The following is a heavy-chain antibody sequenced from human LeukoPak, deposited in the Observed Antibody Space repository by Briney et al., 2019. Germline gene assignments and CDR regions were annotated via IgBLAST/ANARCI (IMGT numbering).Heavy chain of an antibody. CDR3: ARNEWFGELLSEYYFDY. CDR1: GGSISSYY. V-gene: IGHV4-59*01. Sequence: PSETLSLTCTVSGGSISSYYWSWIRQPPGKGLEWIGYIYYSGSTNYNPSLKSRVIISVDTSENQFSLKLSSVTAADTAVYYCARNEWFGELLSEYYFDYWGQGTLVTVSS. D-gene: IGHD3-10*01. CDR2: IYYSGST. J-gene: IGHJ4*02.